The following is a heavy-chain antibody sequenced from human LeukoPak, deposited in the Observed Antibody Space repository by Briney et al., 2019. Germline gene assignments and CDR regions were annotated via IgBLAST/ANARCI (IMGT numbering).Heavy chain of an antibody. CDR2: INPNSGGT. CDR3: ASQEAVAGKNWFDP. CDR1: GYTFTGYY. J-gene: IGHJ5*02. D-gene: IGHD6-19*01. V-gene: IGHV1-2*02. Sequence: ASVKVSCKASGYTFTGYYMHWVRQAPGRGLEWMGWINPNSGGTNYAQKFQGRVAMTRDTSISTAYMELSRLRSDDTAVYYCASQEAVAGKNWFDPWGQGTLVTVSS.